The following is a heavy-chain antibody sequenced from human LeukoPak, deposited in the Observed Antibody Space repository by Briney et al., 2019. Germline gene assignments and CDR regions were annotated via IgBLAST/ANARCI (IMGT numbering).Heavy chain of an antibody. V-gene: IGHV3-30*04. J-gene: IGHJ4*02. CDR2: ISYDGSNK. Sequence: PGRSLRLSCAASGFTFSSYAMHWVRQAPGKGLEWVAVISYDGSNKYYADSVKGRFTISRDNSKNTLYLQMNSLRAEDTAVYYCARDISGGGYKPLGYWGQGTLVTVSS. CDR3: ARDISGGGYKPLGY. CDR1: GFTFSSYA. D-gene: IGHD5-24*01.